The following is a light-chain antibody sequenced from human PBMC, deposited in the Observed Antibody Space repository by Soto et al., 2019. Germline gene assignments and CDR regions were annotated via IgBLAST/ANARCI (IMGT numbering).Light chain of an antibody. Sequence: DIQMTQSPSSLSASVGDRVTITCRAGQDINIYLAWYQQKPGKVPKLRISAASTLQSGVPSRFSGSGSGTDFTLTISSLQPEDVATYYCQKYDGAPLTFGGGTKVEIK. CDR3: QKYDGAPLT. CDR1: QDINIY. V-gene: IGKV1-27*01. CDR2: AAS. J-gene: IGKJ4*01.